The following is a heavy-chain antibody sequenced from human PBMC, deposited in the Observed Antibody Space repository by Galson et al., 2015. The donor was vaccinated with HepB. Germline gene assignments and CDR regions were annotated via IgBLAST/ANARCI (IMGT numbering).Heavy chain of an antibody. CDR3: ARDPSTANYYYYYMDV. D-gene: IGHD5-18*01. Sequence: SLRLSCAASGFTFSRYALHWVRQAPGKGLEWVAVISYDGRNKYYVDSVKGRFTISRDSSKNTLFLQTNSLRAEDTAVYYCARDPSTANYYYYYMDVWGKGTTVTVSS. CDR2: ISYDGRNK. CDR1: GFTFSRYA. V-gene: IGHV3-30*04. J-gene: IGHJ6*03.